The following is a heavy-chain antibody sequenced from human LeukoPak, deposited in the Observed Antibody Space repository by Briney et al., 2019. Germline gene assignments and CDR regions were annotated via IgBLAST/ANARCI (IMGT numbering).Heavy chain of an antibody. J-gene: IGHJ4*02. CDR2: IYYTGST. V-gene: IGHV4-59*01. CDR1: GGSISSYY. Sequence: SETLSLTCTVSGGSISSYYWSWIRQPPGKGLEWIGYIYYTGSTNYNPSLKSRLTISVDTSKDQFSLKLSSVTAADTAVYYCARDGPDTSYYFDYWGQGTLVTVSS. D-gene: IGHD2-2*02. CDR3: ARDGPDTSYYFDY.